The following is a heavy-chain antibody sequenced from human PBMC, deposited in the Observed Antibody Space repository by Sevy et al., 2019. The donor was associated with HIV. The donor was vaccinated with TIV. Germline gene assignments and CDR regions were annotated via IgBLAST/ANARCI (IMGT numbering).Heavy chain of an antibody. J-gene: IGHJ4*02. Sequence: GGSLRLSCAASGFTFSNAWMSWVRQAPGKGLEWVGRIKSKTDGGTTDYAAPVKGRFTISRDDSKNTLYLQMNSLRAEDTAVYYCAKTVGDYGYDYWGQGTLVTVSS. CDR2: IKSKTDGGTT. D-gene: IGHD4-17*01. CDR1: GFTFSNAW. CDR3: AKTVGDYGYDY. V-gene: IGHV3-15*01.